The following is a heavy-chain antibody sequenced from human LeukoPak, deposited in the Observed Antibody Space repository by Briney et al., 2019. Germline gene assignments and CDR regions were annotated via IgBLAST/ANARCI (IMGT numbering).Heavy chain of an antibody. J-gene: IGHJ6*03. CDR3: ARLIGYSSSYYYMDV. CDR2: IYYSGST. Sequence: PSETLSLTCTASGGSISSSSYYWGWIRQPPGKGLEWIGSIYYSGSTYYNPSLKSRVTISVDTSKNQFSLKLSSVTAADTAVYYCARLIGYSSSYYYMDVWGKGTTVTVSS. CDR1: GGSISSSSYY. V-gene: IGHV4-39*01. D-gene: IGHD6-6*01.